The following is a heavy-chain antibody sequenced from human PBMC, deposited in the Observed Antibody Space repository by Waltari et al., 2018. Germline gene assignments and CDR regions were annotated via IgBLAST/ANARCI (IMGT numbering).Heavy chain of an antibody. J-gene: IGHJ5*02. CDR3: AHRHLIYNYASGFFGNWFDP. V-gene: IGHV2-5*01. CDR1: GVSLTTDGVG. D-gene: IGHD3-10*01. CDR2: IYWRDDK. Sequence: QISLRESGPPLVKPSQTLTLTCTVPGVSLTTDGVGVGWIRQPPGKALQGLALIYWRDDKRYSPSLKNRLTITKDTSRNQVVLSMTNVDPVDTGTYFCAHRHLIYNYASGFFGNWFDPWGQGAQVIVSA.